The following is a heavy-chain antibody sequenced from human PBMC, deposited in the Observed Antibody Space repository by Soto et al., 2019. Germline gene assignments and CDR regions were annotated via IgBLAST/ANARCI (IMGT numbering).Heavy chain of an antibody. CDR3: ARDRTDTAMIIIDY. D-gene: IGHD5-18*01. V-gene: IGHV3-33*01. CDR2: IWYDGSNQ. Sequence: PGGSLRLSCAASGFTFSNYAMYWVRQAPGKGLKWVAAIWYDGSNQYYAGSVKGRFTNSRDKSKNTLYLQMSSLRVEDTGVYYCARDRTDTAMIIIDYWGHGTLVTVSS. J-gene: IGHJ4*01. CDR1: GFTFSNYA.